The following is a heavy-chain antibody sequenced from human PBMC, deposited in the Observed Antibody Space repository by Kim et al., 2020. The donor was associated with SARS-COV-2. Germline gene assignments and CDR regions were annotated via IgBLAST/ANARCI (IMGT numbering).Heavy chain of an antibody. V-gene: IGHV3-15*01. Sequence: GGSLRLSCAASGFTFSHAWMNWVRQAPGKGLEWVGHIKSKTEGATTDYAEPVKGRFTISRDDSKNTVFLQTNSLKLEDTAVYYCTTDVWVSLRSDYWGQGAPVIVSS. D-gene: IGHD2-8*01. CDR1: GFTFSHAW. CDR3: TTDVWVSLRSDY. J-gene: IGHJ4*02. CDR2: IKSKTEGATT.